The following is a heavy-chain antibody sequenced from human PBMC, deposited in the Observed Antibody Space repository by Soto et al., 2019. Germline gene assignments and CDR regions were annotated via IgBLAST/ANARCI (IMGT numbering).Heavy chain of an antibody. CDR1: GFTFSSYA. Sequence: PGGSLRLSCSASGFTFSSYAMHWVRQAPGKGLEYVSAISSNGGSTYYADSVKGRFTISRDNSKNTLYLQMSSLRAGDTAVYYCVKAYKRYNWTYDWFDPWGQGNLVTVSS. CDR2: ISSNGGST. V-gene: IGHV3-64D*06. CDR3: VKAYKRYNWTYDWFDP. D-gene: IGHD1-20*01. J-gene: IGHJ5*02.